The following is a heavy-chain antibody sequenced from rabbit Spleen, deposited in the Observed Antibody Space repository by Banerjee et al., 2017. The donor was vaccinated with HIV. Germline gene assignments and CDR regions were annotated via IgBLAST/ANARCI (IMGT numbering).Heavy chain of an antibody. CDR1: GFSFSSRYY. CDR3: ARGGSNPWLTRLDL. Sequence: QSLEESGGDLVKPGASLTLTCTSSGFSFSSRYYMCWVRQAPGKGLEWIACIYGGSSDTTGYASWAKGRFTISKTSSTTVTLQMPSLTVADTATYFCARGGSNPWLTRLDLWGQGTLVTVS. J-gene: IGHJ3*01. D-gene: IGHD3-3*01. V-gene: IGHV1S40*01. CDR2: IYGGSSDTT.